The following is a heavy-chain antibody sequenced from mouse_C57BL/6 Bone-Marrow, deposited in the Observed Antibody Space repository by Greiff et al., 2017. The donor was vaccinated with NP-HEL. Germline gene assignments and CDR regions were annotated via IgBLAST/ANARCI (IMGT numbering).Heavy chain of an antibody. CDR2: IWTGGGT. CDR1: GFSLTSYA. V-gene: IGHV2-9-1*01. J-gene: IGHJ3*01. CDR3: TRNLDGSSYGFAY. D-gene: IGHD1-1*01. Sequence: VKLVESGPGLVAPSQSLSITCTVSGFSLTSYAISWVRQPPGKGLEWLGVIWTGGGTNYNSALKSRLSISKDNSKSQVFLKMNSLQTDNTARYYCTRNLDGSSYGFAYWGQGALVTVSA.